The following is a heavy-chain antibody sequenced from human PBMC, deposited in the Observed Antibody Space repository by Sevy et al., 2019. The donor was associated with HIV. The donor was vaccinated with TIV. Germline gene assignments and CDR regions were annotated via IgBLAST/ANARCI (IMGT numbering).Heavy chain of an antibody. V-gene: IGHV1-18*01. CDR2: ISAYNGNT. Sequence: ASVKVSCKASGYTFTSYGISWVRQAPGQGLEWMGWISAYNGNTNYAQKLQGRVTMTTDTSTSTAYMELRSLRSDDTAVYHCARDISIAVAGRDYYYYGMDVWGQGTTVTVSS. CDR1: GYTFTSYG. D-gene: IGHD6-19*01. CDR3: ARDISIAVAGRDYYYYGMDV. J-gene: IGHJ6*02.